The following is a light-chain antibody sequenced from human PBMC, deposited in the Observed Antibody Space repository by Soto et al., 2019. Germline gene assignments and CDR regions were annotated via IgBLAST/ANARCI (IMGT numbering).Light chain of an antibody. CDR3: QQYNDWWT. CDR1: QSVSSN. V-gene: IGKV3-15*01. CDR2: GAS. Sequence: EIVMTQSRGTLSVSPGERATLSCRASQSVSSNLAWYQQQPGQAPRLLIYGASTRATGIPARFSGSGSGTEFTLTISSLQSEDFAVYYCQQYNDWWTFGHGTKVEIK. J-gene: IGKJ1*01.